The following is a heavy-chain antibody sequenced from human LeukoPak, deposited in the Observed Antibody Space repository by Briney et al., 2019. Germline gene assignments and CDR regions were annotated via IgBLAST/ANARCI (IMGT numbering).Heavy chain of an antibody. V-gene: IGHV3-23*01. CDR3: AKGGGETTVEVSAAAGVFHY. CDR1: GFTFSNYI. J-gene: IGHJ4*02. Sequence: PGGSLRLSCGASGFTFSNYIMSWVRQGPGRGLEGVSGISGTTGKTYYADSVKGRFRISRDNSKNTLYLQMDRLRAEDTAVYYCAKGGGETTVEVSAAAGVFHYWGQGTLVTVSS. CDR2: ISGTTGKT. D-gene: IGHD4-11*01.